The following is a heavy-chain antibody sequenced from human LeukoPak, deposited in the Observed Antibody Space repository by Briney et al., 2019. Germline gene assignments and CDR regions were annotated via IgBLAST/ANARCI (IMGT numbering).Heavy chain of an antibody. J-gene: IGHJ6*03. CDR1: EYSLISYG. V-gene: IGHV5-51*01. Sequence: PRGSLNIPGNGSEYSLISYGIGWVRQMPGKGLDWMGIIYPGDSDTRYSPSFQGQVTISADKSISTAYLQWSSLKASDSAMYYCARTHYYSYMDVWGKGTTVTVSS. CDR3: ARTHYYSYMDV. CDR2: IYPGDSDT.